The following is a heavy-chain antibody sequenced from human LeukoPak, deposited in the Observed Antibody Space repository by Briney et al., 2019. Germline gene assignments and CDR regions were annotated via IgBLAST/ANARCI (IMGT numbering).Heavy chain of an antibody. J-gene: IGHJ4*02. Sequence: SETLSLTCTVSGGSISSGGYYWSWIRQHPGKGLEWIGYIYYSGSTYYNPPLKSRVTISVDTSKNQFSLKLSSVTAADTAVYYCAGTGLTTRYFDYWGQGTLVTVSS. CDR3: AGTGLTTRYFDY. V-gene: IGHV4-31*03. CDR2: IYYSGST. CDR1: GGSISSGGYY. D-gene: IGHD4-11*01.